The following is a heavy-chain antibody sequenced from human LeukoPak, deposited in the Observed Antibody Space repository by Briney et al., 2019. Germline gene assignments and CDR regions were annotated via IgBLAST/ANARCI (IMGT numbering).Heavy chain of an antibody. Sequence: SETLSLTCTVSGGSISSSSYYWGWIRQPPGKGLEWIGSIYYSGSTYYNPSLKSRVTISVDTSKNQFSLKLSSVTAADTAVYYCAREGFSGSSVDWFDPWGQGTLVTVSS. D-gene: IGHD1-26*01. CDR1: GGSISSSSYY. J-gene: IGHJ5*02. V-gene: IGHV4-39*07. CDR3: AREGFSGSSVDWFDP. CDR2: IYYSGST.